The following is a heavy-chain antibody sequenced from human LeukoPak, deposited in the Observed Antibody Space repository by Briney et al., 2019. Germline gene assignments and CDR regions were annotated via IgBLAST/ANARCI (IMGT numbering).Heavy chain of an antibody. Sequence: GGSLRLSCAASGFIFNTYTMNWVRQAPGKGLEWVSAITTSGGGTYYADSVKGRFTISRDNSKNTPYLQMNSLRAEDTAAYYCAKARIVTTGVGSFQTWGQGTLVTVSS. J-gene: IGHJ5*02. CDR3: AKARIVTTGVGSFQT. CDR1: GFIFNTYT. D-gene: IGHD1-1*01. V-gene: IGHV3-23*01. CDR2: ITTSGGGT.